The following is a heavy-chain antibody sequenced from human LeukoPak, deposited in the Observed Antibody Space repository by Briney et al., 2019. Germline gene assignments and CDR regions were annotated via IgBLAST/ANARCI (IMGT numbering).Heavy chain of an antibody. D-gene: IGHD6-19*01. V-gene: IGHV3-30-3*02. CDR1: GFTFSGYP. CDR3: AKDVVAVADYYFDY. Sequence: GKSLRLSCAASGFTFSGYPIHWVRQAPGKGLEWVAVISYDGSNKYYADSVKGRFTISRDNSKNTLYLQMNSLRAEDTAVYYCAKDVVAVADYYFDYWGQGTLVTVSS. CDR2: ISYDGSNK. J-gene: IGHJ4*02.